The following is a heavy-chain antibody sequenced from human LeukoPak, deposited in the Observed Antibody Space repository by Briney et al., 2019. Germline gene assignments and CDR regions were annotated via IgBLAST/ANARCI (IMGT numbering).Heavy chain of an antibody. Sequence: GGSLRLSCAASGFTFSAYSMNWVRQAPGKGLEWVSAISGRNNSTFYADAVKGRFTVSRDNSKDTLYLQMDGLRAEDTAIYYCARELGVPGWFDPWGQGTLVTVSS. CDR3: ARELGVPGWFDP. V-gene: IGHV3-23*01. CDR2: ISGRNNST. J-gene: IGHJ5*02. D-gene: IGHD3-10*01. CDR1: GFTFSAYS.